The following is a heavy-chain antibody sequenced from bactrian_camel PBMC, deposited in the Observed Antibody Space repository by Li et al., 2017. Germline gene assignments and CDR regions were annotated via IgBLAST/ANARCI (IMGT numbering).Heavy chain of an antibody. CDR3: AILTYCHGGWNPNQDFGF. J-gene: IGHJ6*01. D-gene: IGHD5*01. Sequence: DVQLVESGGGSVQAGGSLRLSCTTSLYTYSNYAMAWLRQAPGKEREGVASLDSDGSTTYDDSVKGRFTISFDGAKNTLYLQMNSLKPEDSAMYLCAILTYCHGGWNPNQDFGFRGQGTQVTVS. CDR1: LYTYSNYA. CDR2: LDSDGSTT. V-gene: IGHV3S31*01.